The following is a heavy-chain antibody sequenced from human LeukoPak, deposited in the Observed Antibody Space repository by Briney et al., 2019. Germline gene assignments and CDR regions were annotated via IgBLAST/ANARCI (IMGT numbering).Heavy chain of an antibody. Sequence: AGGPLRLSCAASGFSFNKYAMSWVRQAPGKGLEWVSAISTTGGSTYYADSVKGRFTISRDNSKNTLSLQMDSLRVEDTAVYYCAKDWTTVVTPKGYYFDSWGQGTLVTVSS. V-gene: IGHV3-23*01. CDR1: GFSFNKYA. J-gene: IGHJ4*02. CDR2: ISTTGGST. CDR3: AKDWTTVVTPKGYYFDS. D-gene: IGHD4-23*01.